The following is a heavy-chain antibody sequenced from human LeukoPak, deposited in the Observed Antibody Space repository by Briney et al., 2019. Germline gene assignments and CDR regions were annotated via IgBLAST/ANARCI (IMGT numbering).Heavy chain of an antibody. CDR2: IYTSGST. CDR1: GGSISSYY. J-gene: IGHJ4*02. CDR3: AGTRFLEWLYYFDY. V-gene: IGHV4-4*07. Sequence: SETLSLTCTVSGGSISSYYWSWIRQPAGKGLEWIGRIYTSGSTNYNPSLKSRVTMSVDTSKNQFSLKLSSVTAADTAVYYCAGTRFLEWLYYFDYWGQGTLVTVSS. D-gene: IGHD3-3*01.